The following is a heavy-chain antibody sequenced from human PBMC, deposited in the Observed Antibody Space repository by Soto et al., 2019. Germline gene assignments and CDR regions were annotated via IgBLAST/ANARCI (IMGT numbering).Heavy chain of an antibody. CDR2: INPNSGGT. D-gene: IGHD3-3*02. CDR3: AREAFPGIGNGMDV. Sequence: QVQLVQSGAEVKKPGASVKVSCKASGYTFTGYYMHWVRQAPGQGLEWMGWINPNSGGTNYAQKFQGWVAMTRDTSISTAYMELSRLRSDDTAVYYCAREAFPGIGNGMDVWGQGTTVTVSS. CDR1: GYTFTGYY. V-gene: IGHV1-2*04. J-gene: IGHJ6*02.